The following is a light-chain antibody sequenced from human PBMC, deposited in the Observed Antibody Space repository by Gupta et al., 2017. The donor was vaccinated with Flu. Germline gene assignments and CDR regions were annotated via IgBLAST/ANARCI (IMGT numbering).Light chain of an antibody. V-gene: IGKV3-20*01. CDR1: QSVRSNY. CDR3: QQYSDSRYT. J-gene: IGKJ2*01. CDR2: AAS. Sequence: EVVLTQSPGTLSLSPGERATLSCRASQSVRSNYLTWYQQKPGRAPRLVIYAASTRATGIPDRFSGSGSGTDFTLTISGLEPEDFAVYYCQQYSDSRYTFGQGTKLEIK.